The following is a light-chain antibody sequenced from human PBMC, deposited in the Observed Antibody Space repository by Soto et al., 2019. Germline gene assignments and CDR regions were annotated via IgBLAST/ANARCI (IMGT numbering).Light chain of an antibody. J-gene: IGKJ1*01. Sequence: TQSPATLSVSSGEGITLSCRASQSGKNYLAWYQHKPGQSPRVLFYDASLRATCVPARFSAGGSVTEYTLVISSLQSEDAAVYYCQEYNAWPPGTFGQGTKVEIK. CDR3: QEYNAWPPGT. V-gene: IGKV3D-15*01. CDR2: DAS. CDR1: QSGKNY.